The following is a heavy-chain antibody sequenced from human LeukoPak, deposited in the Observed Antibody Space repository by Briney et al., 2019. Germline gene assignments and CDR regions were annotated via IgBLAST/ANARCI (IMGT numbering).Heavy chain of an antibody. D-gene: IGHD6-13*01. CDR3: ARAPRTAANFDY. CDR2: ISYDGNNK. CDR1: RLTFSSYA. J-gene: IGHJ4*02. Sequence: GGSLRLSCAASRLTFSSYAMHWVRQAPGKGLEWVAVISYDGNNKYYADSVKGRFTISRDNSKSTLYLQMNSLRTEDTAVYYCARAPRTAANFDYWGQGTLVTVSS. V-gene: IGHV3-30-3*01.